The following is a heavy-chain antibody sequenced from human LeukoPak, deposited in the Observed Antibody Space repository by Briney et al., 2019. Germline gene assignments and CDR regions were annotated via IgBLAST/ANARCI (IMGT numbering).Heavy chain of an antibody. CDR3: AREVPGPNPPYYFDS. CDR2: IPTSRTM. CDR1: GFSFSSYN. D-gene: IGHD2-8*01. J-gene: IGHJ4*02. Sequence: GGSLRLSCAASGFSFSSYNMNWVRQAPGRGLEWVSYIPTSRTMYYADSVKGRFTISRDNTKNSLFLQMNSLRAEDTAVYYCAREVPGPNPPYYFDSWGQGTLVTVSS. V-gene: IGHV3-48*01.